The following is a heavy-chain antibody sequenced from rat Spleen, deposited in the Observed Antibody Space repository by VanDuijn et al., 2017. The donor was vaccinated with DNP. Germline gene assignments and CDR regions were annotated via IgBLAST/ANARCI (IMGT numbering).Heavy chain of an antibody. CDR1: GYSITSGY. CDR2: ISYSGST. J-gene: IGHJ4*01. Sequence: EVQLQESGPGLVKPSQSLSLTCSVTGYSITSGYRWSWIRKFPGNKMEWMGYISYSGSTNYNPSLKSRISITRDTSKNQFFLQLNSVNTVDTATYYCARRTTDYAMDAWGQGTSVTVSS. V-gene: IGHV3-4*01. CDR3: ARRTTDYAMDA. D-gene: IGHD1-10*01.